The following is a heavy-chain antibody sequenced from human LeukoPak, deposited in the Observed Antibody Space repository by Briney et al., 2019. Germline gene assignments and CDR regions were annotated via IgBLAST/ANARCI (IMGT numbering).Heavy chain of an antibody. CDR1: GFTFSSYA. V-gene: IGHV3-72*01. CDR3: ARSPLGIAPFDY. D-gene: IGHD7-27*01. J-gene: IGHJ4*02. Sequence: GGSLRLSCAASGFTFSSYAMSWVRQAPGEELEWVARIRNKANRYTTEYAASVKGRFTISRDDSENSLCLQMDSLKTEDTAVYYCARSPLGIAPFDYWGQGTLVTVSS. CDR2: IRNKANRYTT.